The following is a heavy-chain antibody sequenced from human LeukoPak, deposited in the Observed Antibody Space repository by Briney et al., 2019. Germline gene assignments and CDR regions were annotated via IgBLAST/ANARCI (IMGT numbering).Heavy chain of an antibody. D-gene: IGHD6-6*01. Sequence: PSETLSLTCTASGSSISSYYWSWIRQPAGKGLEWIGRIYTSGSTNYNPSLKSRVTMSVDTSKNQFSLKLSSVTAADTAVYYCARGAVAARPWYFDYWGQGTLVTVSS. J-gene: IGHJ4*02. CDR1: GSSISSYY. V-gene: IGHV4-4*07. CDR2: IYTSGST. CDR3: ARGAVAARPWYFDY.